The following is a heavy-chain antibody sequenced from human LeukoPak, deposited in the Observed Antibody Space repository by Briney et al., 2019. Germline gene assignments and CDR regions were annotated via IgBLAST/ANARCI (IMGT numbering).Heavy chain of an antibody. CDR1: GDTMSTYY. V-gene: IGHV4-59*01. CDR2: IYYSGTT. CDR3: TRGGSYYRTMI. Sequence: PSETLSLTCTVSGDTMSTYYWSWIRQPPGKGAEWIGYIYYSGTTSYNPSLKSRVTISVDTSKNQFSLNLNSVTAADTAVYYCTRGGSYYRTMIWGQGTMVTVSS. J-gene: IGHJ3*02. D-gene: IGHD3-10*01.